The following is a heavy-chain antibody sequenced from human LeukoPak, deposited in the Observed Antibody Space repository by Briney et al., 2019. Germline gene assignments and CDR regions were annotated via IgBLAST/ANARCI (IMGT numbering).Heavy chain of an antibody. CDR3: VRDHGRYCSSTSCYDKGNDY. D-gene: IGHD2-2*01. V-gene: IGHV1-2*02. Sequence: ASVKVSCKASGYTFTGYYMHWVRQAPGQGLEWMGWINPNSGGTNYAQKFQGRVTMTRDTSISTAYMELSRLRSDDTAVYYCVRDHGRYCSSTSCYDKGNDYWGQGTLVTVSS. CDR2: INPNSGGT. J-gene: IGHJ4*02. CDR1: GYTFTGYY.